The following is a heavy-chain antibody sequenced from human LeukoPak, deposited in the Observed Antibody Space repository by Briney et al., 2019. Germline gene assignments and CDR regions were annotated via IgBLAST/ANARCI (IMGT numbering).Heavy chain of an antibody. Sequence: ASVKVSCKASGYTFTGYYMHWVRQAPGQGLEWMGWINPNSGGTNYAQKFQGRVTMTRDTSISTAYMELSRLRSDDTAVYYCARDINYDFWSGYYRSFYYFDYWGQGTLVTVSS. V-gene: IGHV1-2*02. CDR2: INPNSGGT. D-gene: IGHD3-3*01. CDR3: ARDINYDFWSGYYRSFYYFDY. J-gene: IGHJ4*02. CDR1: GYTFTGYY.